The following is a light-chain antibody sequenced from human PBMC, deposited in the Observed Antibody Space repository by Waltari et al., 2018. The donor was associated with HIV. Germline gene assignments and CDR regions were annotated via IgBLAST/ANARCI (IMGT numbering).Light chain of an antibody. J-gene: IGLJ1*01. Sequence: QSVLTQPPSASGSPGQSVTISCTGTTSDVGGYRYVSWYQHHPGKAPKLIIYDVNKRPSGVPDRFSGSKSGNTASLTVSWLQADDEADYYCKSYAGSNNPYVFGTGTKVTV. V-gene: IGLV2-8*01. CDR3: KSYAGSNNPYV. CDR2: DVN. CDR1: TSDVGGYRY.